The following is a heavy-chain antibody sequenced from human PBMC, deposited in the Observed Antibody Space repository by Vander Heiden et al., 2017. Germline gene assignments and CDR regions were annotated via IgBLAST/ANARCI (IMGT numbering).Heavy chain of an antibody. Sequence: EVQLVESGGGLVQPGGSLRLSCAAARFTFSSYDMHWVRQATGKGLEWVSAIGTAGDTYYPGSVKGRFTISRENAKNSLYRQMNSLRAGETAVYYCARVRYYYDSSGYWPTTDYWGQGTLVTVSS. CDR3: ARVRYYYDSSGYWPTTDY. D-gene: IGHD3-22*01. V-gene: IGHV3-13*01. CDR2: IGTAGDT. J-gene: IGHJ4*02. CDR1: RFTFSSYD.